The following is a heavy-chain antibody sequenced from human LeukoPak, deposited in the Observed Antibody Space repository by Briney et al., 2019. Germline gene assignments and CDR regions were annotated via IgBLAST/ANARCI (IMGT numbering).Heavy chain of an antibody. CDR2: LYSGGST. CDR1: GFNVNSNY. Sequence: GGSLRLSCAASGFNVNSNYMTWVRQAPGKGLEGGSLLYSGGSTYYADSVKGRFPVSRDNSKNTLYLQMNSLRGEDTAVYSCARVRGWKYFDYWGQGTLVTVSS. D-gene: IGHD1-1*01. V-gene: IGHV3-66*01. J-gene: IGHJ4*02. CDR3: ARVRGWKYFDY.